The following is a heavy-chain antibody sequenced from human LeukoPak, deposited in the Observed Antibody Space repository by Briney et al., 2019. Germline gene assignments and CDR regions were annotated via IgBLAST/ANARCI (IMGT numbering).Heavy chain of an antibody. CDR2: IKQDGSEK. D-gene: IGHD1-1*01. J-gene: IGHJ4*02. CDR3: ASVAWVQLGARFDY. Sequence: GGSLGLSCAAPGITFSTYWMSWVRQAPGKGLEWVANIKQDGSEKYYVDSVKGRFTISRDNAKNSLYLQMNSLRAEDTAVYYCASVAWVQLGARFDYWGQGTLVTVSS. V-gene: IGHV3-7*01. CDR1: GITFSTYW.